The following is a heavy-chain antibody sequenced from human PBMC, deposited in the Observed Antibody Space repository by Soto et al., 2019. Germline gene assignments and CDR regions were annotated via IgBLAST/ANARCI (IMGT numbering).Heavy chain of an antibody. J-gene: IGHJ4*02. CDR3: AKDHASPSGRAGGY. Sequence: QVQLQESGPGLVKPSQTLSLTCTVSGGPISSGGYYWNWIRQHPGKGLEWIGYIFYSGSTYYNPSLKSRVTISVDMSKNQFSLRLSSVTAADTAVYYCAKDHASPSGRAGGYWGQGTLVTVSS. CDR1: GGPISSGGYY. D-gene: IGHD3-10*01. CDR2: IFYSGST. V-gene: IGHV4-31*03.